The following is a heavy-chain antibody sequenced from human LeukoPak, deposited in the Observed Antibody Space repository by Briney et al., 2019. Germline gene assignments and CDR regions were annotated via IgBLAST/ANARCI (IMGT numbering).Heavy chain of an antibody. J-gene: IGHJ4*02. CDR2: ISYDGSNK. CDR3: ARGSAIVVVINYDY. D-gene: IGHD3-22*01. CDR1: GFTFSSYA. V-gene: IGHV3-30-3*01. Sequence: GGSLRLSCAASGFTFSSYAMHWVRQAPGKGLEWVAVISYDGSNKYYADSVKGRFTISRDNSKNTLYLQMNSLRAEDTAVYYCARGSAIVVVINYDYWGQGTLVTVSS.